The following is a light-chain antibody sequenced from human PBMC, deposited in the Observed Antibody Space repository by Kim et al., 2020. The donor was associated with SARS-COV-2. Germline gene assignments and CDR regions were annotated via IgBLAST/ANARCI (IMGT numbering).Light chain of an antibody. CDR2: RAS. V-gene: IGKV1-5*03. CDR1: QDIGTW. CDR3: QHYSRFPYT. Sequence: DIQMTQSPSTLSASVGDRVTITCRASQDIGTWLAWYQQKPGKAPYLLIYRASSLESGVPSRFSGSGSGTGFTLTISSLQPDDFATYYCQHYSRFPYTFGQGTKLEIK. J-gene: IGKJ2*01.